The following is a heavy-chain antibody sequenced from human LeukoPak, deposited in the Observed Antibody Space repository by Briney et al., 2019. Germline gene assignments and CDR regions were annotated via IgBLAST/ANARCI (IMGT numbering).Heavy chain of an antibody. J-gene: IGHJ4*02. CDR3: ARRSRGDLLSPPGRYYYDSSAFGY. CDR1: GGSISSSNW. D-gene: IGHD3-22*01. V-gene: IGHV4-4*02. CDR2: IYHSGST. Sequence: PSGTLSLTCAVSGGSISSSNWWSWVRQPPGKGLEWIGEIYHSGSTNYNPSLKSRVTISVDKSKNQFSLKLSSVTAADTAVYYCARRSRGDLLSPPGRYYYDSSAFGYWGQGTLVTVSS.